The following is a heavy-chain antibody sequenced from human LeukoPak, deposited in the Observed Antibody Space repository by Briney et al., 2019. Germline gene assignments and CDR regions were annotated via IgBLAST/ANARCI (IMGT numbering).Heavy chain of an antibody. Sequence: PSETLSLTCTVSGGSISSYYWSWIRQPAGKGLEWIGRIYTSGSTNYNPSLKSRVTMSVDTSKNQFSLKLSSVTATDTAVYYCARRLVRNSGYDYYYYMDVWGKGTTVTVSS. CDR2: IYTSGST. V-gene: IGHV4-4*07. CDR3: ARRLVRNSGYDYYYYMDV. J-gene: IGHJ6*03. CDR1: GGSISSYY. D-gene: IGHD5-12*01.